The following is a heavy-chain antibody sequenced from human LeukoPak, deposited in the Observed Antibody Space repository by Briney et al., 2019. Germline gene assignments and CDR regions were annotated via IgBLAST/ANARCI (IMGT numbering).Heavy chain of an antibody. V-gene: IGHV7-4-1*02. D-gene: IGHD4-17*01. CDR3: ARGYTKEMTSVTPFDY. CDR2: INTNTGNP. CDR1: GYTFTSYT. J-gene: IGHJ4*02. Sequence: GASVKVSCKASGYTFTSYTMNWVRQAPGQGLEWMGWINTNTGNPTYAQGFTGRFVFSLETSVSTAYLQISSLNAEDTAVYYCARGYTKEMTSVTPFDYWGQGTLVTVSS.